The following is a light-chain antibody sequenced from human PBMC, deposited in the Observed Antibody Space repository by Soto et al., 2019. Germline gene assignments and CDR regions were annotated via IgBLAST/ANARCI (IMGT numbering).Light chain of an antibody. J-gene: IGLJ3*02. CDR2: EVS. CDR1: SSDVGGYNF. V-gene: IGLV2-14*01. CDR3: SSYTLRNTLVL. Sequence: QSALTQHASVSGSPGQSITISCTGTSSDVGGYNFVSWYQQHPGKAPRLIIYEVSSRPSGVSYRFSGSKSGNTASLTISGLQAEDEAAYYCSSYTLRNTLVLFGGGTKLTVL.